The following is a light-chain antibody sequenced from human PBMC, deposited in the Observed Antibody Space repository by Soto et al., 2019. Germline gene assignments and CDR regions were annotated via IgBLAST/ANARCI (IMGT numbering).Light chain of an antibody. CDR2: AAS. CDR1: QSISSY. Sequence: IHLTHSPSSLSSSLVDRVTISCRASQSISSYLNWYQQRPGQVPKLLIYAASSLQSGVPSRFSGSGSGTDFTLTISSLQPEDFATYYCQQSYSTPRTFGQGTKVDIK. CDR3: QQSYSTPRT. V-gene: IGKV1-39*01. J-gene: IGKJ1*01.